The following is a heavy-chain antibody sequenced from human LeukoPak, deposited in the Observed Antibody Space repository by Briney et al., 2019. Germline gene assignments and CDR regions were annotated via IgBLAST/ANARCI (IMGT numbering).Heavy chain of an antibody. CDR1: GYTFTSYG. CDR3: ARDQDTATSYFDY. CDR2: INPSGGST. D-gene: IGHD5-18*01. Sequence: VASVKVSCKASGYTFTSYGISWVRQAPGQGLEWMGIINPSGGSTSYAQKFQGRVTMTRDTSTSTVYMELSSLRSEDTAVYYCARDQDTATSYFDYWGQGTLVTVSS. V-gene: IGHV1-46*01. J-gene: IGHJ4*02.